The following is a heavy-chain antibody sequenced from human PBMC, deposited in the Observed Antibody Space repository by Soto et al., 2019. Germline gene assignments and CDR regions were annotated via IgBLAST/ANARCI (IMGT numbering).Heavy chain of an antibody. CDR2: ISGSGGST. V-gene: IGHV3-23*01. CDR1: GFTFSSYA. D-gene: IGHD3-3*01. J-gene: IGHJ1*01. CDR3: PKTTPTLRFLVPGYLQH. Sequence: PGGSLRLSCAASGFTFSSYAMSWVRQAPGKGLEWVSAISGSGGSTYYADSVKGRFTISRDNSKNTLYLQMNSLRAEDTAVYYCPKTTPTLRFLVPGYLQHWGQGTLVTVSS.